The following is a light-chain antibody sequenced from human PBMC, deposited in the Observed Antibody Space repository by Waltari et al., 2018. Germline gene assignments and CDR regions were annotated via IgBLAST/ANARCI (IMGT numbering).Light chain of an antibody. Sequence: QLVVTQSPSASTSLGASLTLTCTLSSGHSGDPIAWHQQYPDKGPRYLMKVNRDGSHSKGDEIPDRFSGASSGAERYLTIASLQSEDEADYYCQAWGPGVQVFGGGTKLTVL. CDR2: VNRDGSH. V-gene: IGLV4-69*01. CDR1: SGHSGDP. CDR3: QAWGPGVQV. J-gene: IGLJ3*02.